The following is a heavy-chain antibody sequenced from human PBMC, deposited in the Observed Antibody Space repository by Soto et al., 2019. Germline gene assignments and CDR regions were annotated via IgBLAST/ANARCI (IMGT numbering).Heavy chain of an antibody. CDR1: GYTFTSYD. CDR3: ARRAETNGWNVFGADKYYFDF. CDR2: MNPNTGDS. V-gene: IGHV1-8*01. J-gene: IGHJ4*02. Sequence: QVPLVQSGAEVRKPGASVKVSCEASGYTFTSYDIYWVRQATGQGLEWMGWMNPNTGDSSYAQKFQGRVTMTSDTSITTAHMELSSLRSEDTAVYYCARRAETNGWNVFGADKYYFDFWGQGTLVTVSS. D-gene: IGHD1-1*01.